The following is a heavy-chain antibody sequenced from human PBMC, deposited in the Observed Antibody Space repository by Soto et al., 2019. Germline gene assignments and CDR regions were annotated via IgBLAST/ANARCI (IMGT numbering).Heavy chain of an antibody. CDR3: ARAGIVERNYYYYYGRDV. CDR1: GYTFTSYA. J-gene: IGHJ6*02. D-gene: IGHD2-15*01. CDR2: INAGNGNT. V-gene: IGHV1-3*01. Sequence: VASVKVSCNASGYTFTSYAMHWVRQAPGQRLEWMGWINAGNGNTKYSQKFQGRVTITRDTSASTAYMELSSLRSEDTAVYYCARAGIVERNYYYYYGRDVWGEGTTVTVT.